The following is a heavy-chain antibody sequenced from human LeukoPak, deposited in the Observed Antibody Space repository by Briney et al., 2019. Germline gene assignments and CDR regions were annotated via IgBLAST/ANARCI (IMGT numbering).Heavy chain of an antibody. Sequence: PSETLSLTCTVSGGSISSHYWSWIRQPPGKGLEWIGYIYYSGSTNYNPSLKSRVTMSVDTSKNQFSLKLSSVTAADTAVYYCARDISFGGSYRSGVPNWFDPWGQGTLVTVSS. J-gene: IGHJ5*02. V-gene: IGHV4-59*11. D-gene: IGHD1-26*01. CDR1: GGSISSHY. CDR2: IYYSGST. CDR3: ARDISFGGSYRSGVPNWFDP.